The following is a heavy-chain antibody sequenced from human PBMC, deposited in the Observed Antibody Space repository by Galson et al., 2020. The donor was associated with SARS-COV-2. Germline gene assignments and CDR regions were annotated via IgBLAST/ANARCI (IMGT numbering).Heavy chain of an antibody. CDR1: GFTFSSYA. CDR2: ISGSGYST. J-gene: IGHJ5*02. Sequence: GGSLRLSCAASGFTFSSYAMSWVRQAPGKGLEWVSGISGSGYSTYYADSVKGRFTISRDNSKNTLYLQMNSLRAEDTAVYHCAKDGEADVNWFDPWGQGTLVTVSS. D-gene: IGHD3-3*01. CDR3: AKDGEADVNWFDP. V-gene: IGHV3-23*01.